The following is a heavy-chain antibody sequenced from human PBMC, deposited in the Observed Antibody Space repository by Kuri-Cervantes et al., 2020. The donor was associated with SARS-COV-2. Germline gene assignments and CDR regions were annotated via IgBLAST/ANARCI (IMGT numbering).Heavy chain of an antibody. Sequence: SGPTLANPPHPRALTCTFSGFSQSTRGVCVNWIRQPPGKVLEWLALIELEYEKYCSTSRKTRLTISKDTSKNQVVLTMTNMDPVDTATSYCARMGGCAMIVVVITLHDAFDIWGQGTMVTVSS. V-gene: IGHV2-70*01. D-gene: IGHD3-22*01. CDR3: ARMGGCAMIVVVITLHDAFDI. J-gene: IGHJ3*02. CDR1: GFSQSTRGVC. CDR2: IELEYEK.